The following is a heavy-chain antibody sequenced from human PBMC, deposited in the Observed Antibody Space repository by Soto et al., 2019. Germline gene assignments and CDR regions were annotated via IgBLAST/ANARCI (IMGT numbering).Heavy chain of an antibody. D-gene: IGHD4-17*01. CDR2: ISYDGSNK. CDR3: ARDPYGDYSH. V-gene: IGHV3-30-3*01. CDR1: GFTFSSYA. Sequence: GGSLRLSCAASGFTFSSYAMHWVRQAPGKGLEWVAVISYDGSNKYYADSVKGRFTISRDNSKNTLYLQMNSLRAEDTAVYYCARDPYGDYSHWGQGTLVTVSS. J-gene: IGHJ4*02.